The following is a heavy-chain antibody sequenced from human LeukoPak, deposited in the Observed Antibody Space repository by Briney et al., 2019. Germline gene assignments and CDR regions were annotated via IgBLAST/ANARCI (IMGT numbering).Heavy chain of an antibody. CDR3: ARNGRYCATATCLDF. CDR2: IISPSTTI. J-gene: IGHJ4*02. Sequence: GGSLRPSCAASGFTFRTYWMNWVRQAPGMGLEWISYIISPSTTIYYADSVEGRFTISRDNAKNSLYLQMDSLRAEDTAVYYCARNGRYCATATCLDFWGQGTLVTVSS. D-gene: IGHD2-15*01. CDR1: GFTFRTYW. V-gene: IGHV3-48*01.